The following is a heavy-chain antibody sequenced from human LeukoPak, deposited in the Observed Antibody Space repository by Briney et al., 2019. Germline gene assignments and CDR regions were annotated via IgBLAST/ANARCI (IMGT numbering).Heavy chain of an antibody. V-gene: IGHV4-39*07. CDR1: GGSVITSHYY. CDR3: ARDKPSIAVAASGYFDY. CDR2: IYHSGST. D-gene: IGHD6-19*01. J-gene: IGHJ4*02. Sequence: SETLSLTCTVSGGSVITSHYYWGWIRQPPGKGLEWIGEIYHSGSTNYNPSLKSRVTISVDKSRNQFSLKLSSVTAADTAVYYCARDKPSIAVAASGYFDYWGQGTLVTVSS.